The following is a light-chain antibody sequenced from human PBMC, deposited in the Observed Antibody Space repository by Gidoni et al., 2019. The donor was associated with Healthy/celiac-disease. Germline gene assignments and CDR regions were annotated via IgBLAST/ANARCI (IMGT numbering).Light chain of an antibody. CDR1: QGISSA. CDR3: QQFNSYPS. Sequence: AIQLTQSPSSLSASVGDRVTITCRASQGISSALAWYQQKPGKAPKLLIYDASRLESGVPSRFSGSGSGTDFTLTISSLQPEDFATYYCQQFNSYPSFGGXTKVEIK. CDR2: DAS. J-gene: IGKJ4*01. V-gene: IGKV1-13*02.